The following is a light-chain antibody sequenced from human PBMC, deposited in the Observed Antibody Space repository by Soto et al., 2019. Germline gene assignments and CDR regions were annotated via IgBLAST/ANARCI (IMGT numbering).Light chain of an antibody. CDR1: SSDVGGYNY. J-gene: IGLJ2*01. CDR2: DVS. CDR3: CSYAGSYTVI. Sequence: QSALTQPRSVSGSPGQSVTISCTGTSSDVGGYNYVSWYQQHPGKAPKFLIYDVSKRPSGVPDRFSGSKSGNTASLTISRLQAEDEAEYYCCSYAGSYTVIFGGGTKLTVL. V-gene: IGLV2-11*01.